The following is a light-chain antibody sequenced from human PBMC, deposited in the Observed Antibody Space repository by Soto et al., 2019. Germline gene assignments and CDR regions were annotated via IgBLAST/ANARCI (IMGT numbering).Light chain of an antibody. V-gene: IGKV1-39*01. Sequence: DIQMTQSPSSLSASVGHKATITCRASQSLSSYLNWYQQKPGKAPKLLIYAASSLQSGVPSRFRGSGAATVFSLTISSLQPEDFATYDCHQSYSTPLPFGGGTKLEIK. CDR1: QSLSSY. CDR3: HQSYSTPLP. CDR2: AAS. J-gene: IGKJ4*01.